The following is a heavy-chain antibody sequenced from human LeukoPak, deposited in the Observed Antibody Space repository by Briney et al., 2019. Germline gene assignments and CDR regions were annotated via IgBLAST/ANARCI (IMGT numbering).Heavy chain of an antibody. V-gene: IGHV3-30*04. Sequence: PGGSLRLSCAASGFTFSSYAMHWVRQAPGKGLEWVAVISYDGSNKYYADSVKGRFTISRDNSKNTLYLQMNSLRAEDTAVYYCARVGLQVDYWGQGTLVTVSS. J-gene: IGHJ4*02. CDR3: ARVGLQVDY. D-gene: IGHD3-16*01. CDR2: ISYDGSNK. CDR1: GFTFSSYA.